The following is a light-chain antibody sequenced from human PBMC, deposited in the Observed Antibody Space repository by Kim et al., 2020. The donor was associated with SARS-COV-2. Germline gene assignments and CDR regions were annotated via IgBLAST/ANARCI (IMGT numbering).Light chain of an antibody. CDR3: QQINNYPRIT. Sequence: SVRDERAITCRASQGISSYLAWCQQEPGKAPTLLIYCGSTLLSGVPSRFSGGRSGTEFTLTISSLQPEDFAPYYCQQINNYPRITFGQGTRLEIK. V-gene: IGKV1-9*01. CDR1: QGISSY. J-gene: IGKJ5*01. CDR2: CGS.